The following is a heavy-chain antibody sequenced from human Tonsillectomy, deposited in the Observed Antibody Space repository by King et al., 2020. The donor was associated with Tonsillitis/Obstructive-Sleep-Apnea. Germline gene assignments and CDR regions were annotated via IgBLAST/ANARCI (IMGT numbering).Heavy chain of an antibody. CDR2: IKGKMDGGTT. V-gene: IGHV3-15*07. Sequence: VQMVESGGGLVKPGGSLRLSCAASGFTFSKAWMNWVRQAPGKGLEWVGRIKGKMDGGTTDYAAPGKGRVTISRDESKNTLYLQMNSLKTEDTAVYYCTTDRGALAYCGCYCYSHFDYWGQGTLVTVSS. CDR3: TTDRGALAYCGCYCYSHFDY. J-gene: IGHJ4*02. D-gene: IGHD2-21*02. CDR1: GFTFSKAW.